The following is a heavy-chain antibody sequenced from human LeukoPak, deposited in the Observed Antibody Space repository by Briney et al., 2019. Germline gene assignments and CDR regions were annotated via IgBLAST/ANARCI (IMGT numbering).Heavy chain of an antibody. J-gene: IGHJ4*02. V-gene: IGHV4-59*08. D-gene: IGHD6-19*01. CDR2: FFFGGST. CDR3: ARRRYISGQIDY. CDR1: GGSFRSYY. Sequence: PSETLSLTCTVSGGSFRSYYWSWIRQPPGKGLEWIGCFFFGGSTDYNPSLQSRVTISVDTSKNQLSLRVSSVTASDTAVYYCARRRYISGQIDYWGQGTLVTVSS.